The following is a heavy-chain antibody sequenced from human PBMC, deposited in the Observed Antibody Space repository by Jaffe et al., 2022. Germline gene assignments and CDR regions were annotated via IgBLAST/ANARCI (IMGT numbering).Heavy chain of an antibody. CDR1: GGTFSSYA. CDR2: IIPIFGTA. Sequence: QVQLVQSGAEVKKPGSSVKVSCKASGGTFSSYAISWVRQAPGQGLEWMGGIIPIFGTANYAQKFQGRVTITADESTSTAYMELSSLRSEDTAVYYCARDGGASLLGIAAAGDYYYYYMDVWGKGTTVTVSS. J-gene: IGHJ6*03. D-gene: IGHD6-13*01. V-gene: IGHV1-69*01. CDR3: ARDGGASLLGIAAAGDYYYYYMDV.